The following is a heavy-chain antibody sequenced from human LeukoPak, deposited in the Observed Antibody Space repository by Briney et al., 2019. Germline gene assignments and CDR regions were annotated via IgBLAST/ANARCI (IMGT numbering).Heavy chain of an antibody. J-gene: IGHJ4*02. CDR1: GYTFTGYY. CDR3: ARSELRYFDPHGY. V-gene: IGHV1-2*02. CDR2: INPNSGGT. D-gene: IGHD3-9*01. Sequence: ASVKVSCKASGYTFTGYYMHWVRQAPGQGLEWMGWINPNSGGTNYAQKLQGRVTMTTDTSTSTAYMELRSLRSDDTAVYYCARSELRYFDPHGYWGQGTLVTVSS.